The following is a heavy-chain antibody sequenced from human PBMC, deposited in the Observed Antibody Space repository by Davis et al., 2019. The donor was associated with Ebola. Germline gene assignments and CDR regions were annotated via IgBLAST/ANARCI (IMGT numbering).Heavy chain of an antibody. CDR2: IRSKANSYAT. Sequence: GESLKISCAASGFTFSGSAMHWVRQASGKGLEWVGRIRSKANSYATAYAASVKGRFTISRDDSKNTAYLQMNSLKTEDTAVYYCARGGYDWGQGTLVTVSS. J-gene: IGHJ4*02. V-gene: IGHV3-73*01. CDR1: GFTFSGSA. CDR3: ARGGYD. D-gene: IGHD3-3*01.